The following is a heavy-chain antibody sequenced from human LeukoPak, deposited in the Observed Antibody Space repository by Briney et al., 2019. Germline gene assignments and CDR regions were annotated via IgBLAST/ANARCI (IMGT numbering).Heavy chain of an antibody. D-gene: IGHD5-18*01. CDR2: IKSQIDGGTT. CDR3: TTVGYTYGQFDY. Sequence: GGSLRVSCAASGFTFCDAWMSWVRLAPGKGLEWVGRIKSQIDGGTTDYAAPVKGRFTISRDDSKNTLYLQMNSLKTEDTAVYYCTTVGYTYGQFDYWGQGTLVTVSS. V-gene: IGHV3-15*01. J-gene: IGHJ4*02. CDR1: GFTFCDAW.